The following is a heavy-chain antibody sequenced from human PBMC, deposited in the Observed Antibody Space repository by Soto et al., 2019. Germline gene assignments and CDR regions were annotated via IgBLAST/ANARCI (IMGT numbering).Heavy chain of an antibody. Sequence: PGGSLRLSCAAFGFTFSGYGMHWVRQAPGKGLEWVAVISYDGSNKYYADSVKGRFTISRDNSKNTLYLQMNSLRAEDTAVYYCASPTNWNLNYYFDYWGQGTLVTVSS. J-gene: IGHJ4*02. CDR2: ISYDGSNK. V-gene: IGHV3-30*03. D-gene: IGHD1-1*01. CDR1: GFTFSGYG. CDR3: ASPTNWNLNYYFDY.